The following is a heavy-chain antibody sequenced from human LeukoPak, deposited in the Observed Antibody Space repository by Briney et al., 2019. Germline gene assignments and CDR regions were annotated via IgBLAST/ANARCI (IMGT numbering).Heavy chain of an antibody. CDR3: ARGGVVPAAPEVRDYYYGMDV. Sequence: PGGSLRLSCSASGFSFSSYAMHWVRQAPGKGLGHISLINNVGDRAYYADSVTGRFTISRDNPKNTLYLQMSSLRAEDTALYYCARGGVVPAAPEVRDYYYGMDVWGQGTTVTVSS. CDR1: GFSFSSYA. V-gene: IGHV3-64D*06. D-gene: IGHD2-2*01. CDR2: INNVGDRA. J-gene: IGHJ6*02.